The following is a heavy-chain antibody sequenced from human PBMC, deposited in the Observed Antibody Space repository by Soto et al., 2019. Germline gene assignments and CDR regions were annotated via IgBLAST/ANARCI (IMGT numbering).Heavy chain of an antibody. D-gene: IGHD3-3*01. V-gene: IGHV1-46*01. Sequence: QVQLVQSGAEVKKPGASVKVSCKASGYTFTIYSVHWLRQAPGQGLEWMGILITRGGDSNYAQTFQGRVTITRDTSTSTVYMELSSLRSDDTAVHYCARDNGHNRGGGYYFDYWGQGTLVTVSS. J-gene: IGHJ4*02. CDR3: ARDNGHNRGGGYYFDY. CDR1: GYTFTIYS. CDR2: LITRGGDS.